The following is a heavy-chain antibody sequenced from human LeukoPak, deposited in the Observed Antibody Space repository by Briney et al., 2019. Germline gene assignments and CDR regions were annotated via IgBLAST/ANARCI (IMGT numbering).Heavy chain of an antibody. CDR2: IKEDGSER. D-gene: IGHD3-22*01. CDR1: AFIFSGHW. V-gene: IGHV3-7*03. J-gene: IGHJ4*02. CDR3: AKVLKPYYYDSSGCLDY. Sequence: GGSLRLSCEGSAFIFSGHWMNWVRQTPGKGLEWVASIKEDGSERQYVDSVKGRFSISRDNTKGSLFLQLNSLRAEDTAVYYCAKVLKPYYYDSSGCLDYWGQGTLVTVSS.